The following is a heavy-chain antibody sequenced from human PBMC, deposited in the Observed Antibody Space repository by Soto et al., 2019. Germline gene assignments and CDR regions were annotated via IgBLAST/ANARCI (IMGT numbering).Heavy chain of an antibody. Sequence: QVQLVQSGAEVKKPGASVKVSCKASGYTFTGYYMHWVRQAPGQGLEWMGWINPNSGGTNYAQKFQGRVTMTRDTSISTAYMELSRLRSDDTAVYYCARVGRHGVGTTYYDFWSGYYGPFYFDYWGQGTLVTVSS. CDR1: GYTFTGYY. CDR2: INPNSGGT. CDR3: ARVGRHGVGTTYYDFWSGYYGPFYFDY. V-gene: IGHV1-2*02. J-gene: IGHJ4*02. D-gene: IGHD3-3*01.